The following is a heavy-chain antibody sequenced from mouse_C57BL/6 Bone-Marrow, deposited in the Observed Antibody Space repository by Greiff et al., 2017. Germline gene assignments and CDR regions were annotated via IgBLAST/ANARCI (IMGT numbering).Heavy chain of an antibody. CDR2: IWWDDDK. J-gene: IGHJ4*01. CDR3: ARIGRYYGNFDYAMDY. V-gene: IGHV8-8*01. CDR1: GFSLSTFGMG. D-gene: IGHD2-1*01. Sequence: QVTLKESGPGILQPSQTLSLTCSFSGFSLSTFGMGVGWIRQPSGKGLEWLAHIWWDDDKYYNPALKSRLTISKDTSKNQVFLKIANVDTADTATYYCARIGRYYGNFDYAMDYWGQGTSVTVSS.